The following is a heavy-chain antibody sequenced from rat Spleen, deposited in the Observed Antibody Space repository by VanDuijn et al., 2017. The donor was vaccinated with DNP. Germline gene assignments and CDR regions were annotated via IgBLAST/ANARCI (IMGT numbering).Heavy chain of an antibody. J-gene: IGHJ4*01. V-gene: IGHV5-58*01. CDR3: TKDLQWYAMDA. CDR1: GFTFSSYW. D-gene: IGHD1-1*01. Sequence: EVQLVETGGGLVQPGRSLKLSCVASGFTFSSYWMFWIRQAPGKGLEWVVSITPDGGNTYYSESVKGRFTISRDNAENTVYLQMNSLRSEDTTTDYGTKDLQWYAMDAWGQGTSVTVSS. CDR2: ITPDGGNT.